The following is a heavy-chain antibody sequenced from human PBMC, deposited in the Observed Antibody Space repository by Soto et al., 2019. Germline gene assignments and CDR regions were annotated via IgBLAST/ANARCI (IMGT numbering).Heavy chain of an antibody. D-gene: IGHD2-2*01. CDR3: AKDAGRYCTSASCAASPLLDY. J-gene: IGHJ4*02. CDR2: ISGSAGST. V-gene: IGHV3-23*01. Sequence: EVQVLESGGGLVQPGGSLRLSCAASGFAFSSYAMSWVRQAPGKGLEWVSSISGSAGSTYYAESVKGRFTVSRDNSKDTLYLQVNSLTVEDTAIYYCAKDAGRYCTSASCAASPLLDYWGQGALVTVSS. CDR1: GFAFSSYA.